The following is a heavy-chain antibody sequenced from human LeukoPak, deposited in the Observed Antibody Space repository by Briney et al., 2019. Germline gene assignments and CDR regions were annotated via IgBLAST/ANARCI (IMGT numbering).Heavy chain of an antibody. Sequence: SSETLSLTCTVSGGSISSYYWSWLRQPPGKGLECIGYIYYSGSTNYNPSLKSRVTISVDTSKNQFSLKLSSVTAADTAVYYCARAESGGYYSYYFDYWGQGTLVTVSS. CDR3: ARAESGGYYSYYFDY. CDR1: GGSISSYY. CDR2: IYYSGST. D-gene: IGHD3-22*01. J-gene: IGHJ4*02. V-gene: IGHV4-59*01.